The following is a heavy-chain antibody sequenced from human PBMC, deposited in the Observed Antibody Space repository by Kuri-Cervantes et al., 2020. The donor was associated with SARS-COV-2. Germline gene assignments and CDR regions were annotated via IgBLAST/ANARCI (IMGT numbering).Heavy chain of an antibody. D-gene: IGHD2-2*01. V-gene: IGHV3-30*03. Sequence: GGSLRLSCAASGFTFSSYGMHWVRQAPGKGLEWVAVISYDGSNKYYADSVKGRFTISRDNSKNTLYLQMNSLRAEDTAVYYCAREVVVPAAGFDPWGQGTLVTVSS. CDR1: GFTFSSYG. CDR2: ISYDGSNK. CDR3: AREVVVPAAGFDP. J-gene: IGHJ5*02.